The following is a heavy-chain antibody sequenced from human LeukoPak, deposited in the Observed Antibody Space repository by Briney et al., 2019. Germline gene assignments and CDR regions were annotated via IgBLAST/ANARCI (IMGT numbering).Heavy chain of an antibody. J-gene: IGHJ4*02. CDR3: ARASMVRGLYFDY. V-gene: IGHV4-31*03. CDR1: GGSISSGGNY. D-gene: IGHD3-10*01. Sequence: SETLSLTCTVSGGSISSGGNYWSWIRQHPGKGLECIGNIYYSGSTYYNPSLKSRVTISVDTSKIQFSRKLSSVTAADTAVYYCARASMVRGLYFDYWGQGTLVTVSS. CDR2: IYYSGST.